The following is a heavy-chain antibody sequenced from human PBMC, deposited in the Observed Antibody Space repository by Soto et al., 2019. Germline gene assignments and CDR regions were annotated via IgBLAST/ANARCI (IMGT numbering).Heavy chain of an antibody. Sequence: QITLKESGPTLLKPTQTLTLTCTFSGFSLSSTRMAVVWIRQPPGKALERLALIYWDDDKRYSPFLKSRLTITKDTSKNQVVLTMSNMDPVDTARYYCAHIVVAGLGYNFDYWGQGTLVDVPS. J-gene: IGHJ4*02. CDR2: IYWDDDK. CDR3: AHIVVAGLGYNFDY. V-gene: IGHV2-5*02. D-gene: IGHD6-19*01. CDR1: GFSLSSTRMA.